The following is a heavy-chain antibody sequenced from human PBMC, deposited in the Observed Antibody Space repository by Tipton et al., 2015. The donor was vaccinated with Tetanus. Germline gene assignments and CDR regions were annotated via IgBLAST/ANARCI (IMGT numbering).Heavy chain of an antibody. CDR3: ARGVWFGPGPRYYLDY. D-gene: IGHD3-10*01. J-gene: IGHJ4*02. CDR1: GGSIISYY. CDR2: VYSSGST. V-gene: IGHV4-4*07. Sequence: TLSLTCTVSGGSIISYYWSWIRQPAGKGLEWIGRVYSSGSTHYNPSLKSRVTMSLDTSKKQFSLSLNSVTAADTAVYFCARGVWFGPGPRYYLDYWGQGTLVTVSS.